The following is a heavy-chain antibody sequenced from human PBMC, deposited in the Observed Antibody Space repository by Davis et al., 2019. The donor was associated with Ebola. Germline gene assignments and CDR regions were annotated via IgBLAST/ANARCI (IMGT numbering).Heavy chain of an antibody. D-gene: IGHD4-23*01. V-gene: IGHV1-69*04. J-gene: IGHJ4*02. Sequence: SVKVSCKASSYTFTSYGINWVRQAPGQGLEWMGRIIPILGIANYAQKFQGRVTITADKSTSTAYMELRSLRSDDTAVYYCARDTVVTPYDYWGQGTLVTVSS. CDR3: ARDTVVTPYDY. CDR2: IIPILGIA. CDR1: SYTFTSYG.